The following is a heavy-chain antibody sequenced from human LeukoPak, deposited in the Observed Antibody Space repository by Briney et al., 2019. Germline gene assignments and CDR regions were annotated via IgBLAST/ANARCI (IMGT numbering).Heavy chain of an antibody. CDR1: SYSISSGYL. CDR2: IYHTWST. Sequence: SETLSLTCTVSSYSISSGYLWGWIRQPPGKGLEWIGSIYHTWSTYYNPSLKSRVTISVDTSKNQFSLKLSSVTAADTAVYYCARDFRVCSAGSCYSGLFDYWGKGTLVTVS. CDR3: ARDFRVCSAGSCYSGLFDY. D-gene: IGHD2-15*01. J-gene: IGHJ4*02. V-gene: IGHV4-38-2*02.